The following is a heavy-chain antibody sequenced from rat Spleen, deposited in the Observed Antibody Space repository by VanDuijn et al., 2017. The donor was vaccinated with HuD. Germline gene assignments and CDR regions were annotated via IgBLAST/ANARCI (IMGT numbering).Heavy chain of an antibody. V-gene: IGHV5-22*01. CDR2: INYDGSST. D-gene: IGHD1-12*02. J-gene: IGHJ2*01. Sequence: EVQLVESGGGLVQPGRSMKLSCAASGFTFSNYDMAWVRQAPTKGLEWVASINYDGSSTYCRDSVKGRFTISRDDAKSTLYLQMDSLRSEDTATYYCARPPYDGTYYHYFDYWGQGVMVTVSS. CDR1: GFTFSNYD. CDR3: ARPPYDGTYYHYFDY.